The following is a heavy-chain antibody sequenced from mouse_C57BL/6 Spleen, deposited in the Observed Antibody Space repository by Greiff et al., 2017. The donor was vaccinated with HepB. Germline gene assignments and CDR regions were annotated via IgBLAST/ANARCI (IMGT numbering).Heavy chain of an antibody. Sequence: VQLQQSGAELAKPGASVKLSCKASGYTFTSYWMHWVKQRPGQGLEWIGYINPSSGYTKYNQKFKDKATLTAGKSSSTAYMQLSSLTYEDSAVYYCASYYYGSSHYFDYWGQGTTLTVSS. J-gene: IGHJ2*01. CDR2: INPSSGYT. CDR3: ASYYYGSSHYFDY. D-gene: IGHD1-1*01. V-gene: IGHV1-7*01. CDR1: GYTFTSYW.